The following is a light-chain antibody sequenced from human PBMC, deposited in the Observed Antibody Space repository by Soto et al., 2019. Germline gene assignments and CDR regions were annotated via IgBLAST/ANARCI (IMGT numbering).Light chain of an antibody. CDR1: ISDVGSYNL. CDR2: EVS. J-gene: IGLJ1*01. Sequence: QSALTQPASVSGSPGQSITISCTGTISDVGSYNLVSWYQQHPGKAPQLMIYEVSKRPSGVSNRFSGSKSGNTASLTISGLQAEDEADYYCCSYAGSSTFVFGTGTKLTVL. V-gene: IGLV2-23*02. CDR3: CSYAGSSTFV.